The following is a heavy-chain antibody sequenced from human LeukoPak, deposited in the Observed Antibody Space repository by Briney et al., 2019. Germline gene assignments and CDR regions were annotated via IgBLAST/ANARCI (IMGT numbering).Heavy chain of an antibody. J-gene: IGHJ4*02. Sequence: GASVKVSCKVSGYTLTELSMHWVRQAPGKGLEWMGGFDPEDGETIYAQEFQGRVTMTEDTSTDTAYMELSSLRSEDTAVYYCATVLPPGSGSFYFDYWGQGTLVTVSS. D-gene: IGHD3-10*01. CDR2: FDPEDGET. V-gene: IGHV1-24*01. CDR1: GYTLTELS. CDR3: ATVLPPGSGSFYFDY.